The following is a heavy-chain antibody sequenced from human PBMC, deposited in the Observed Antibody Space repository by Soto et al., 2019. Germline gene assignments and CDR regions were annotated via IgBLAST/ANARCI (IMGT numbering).Heavy chain of an antibody. D-gene: IGHD3-10*01. CDR1: GYTFTSYG. CDR2: ISAYNGNT. CDR3: ARYMVRGVGYYYGMDV. V-gene: IGHV1-18*01. Sequence: ASVKVSCKASGYTFTSYGISWVRQAPGQGLEWMGWISAYNGNTNYAQKLQGRVTMTTDTSTSTAYMELRSLRSDDTAVYYCARYMVRGVGYYYGMDVWGQGTTVTVS. J-gene: IGHJ6*02.